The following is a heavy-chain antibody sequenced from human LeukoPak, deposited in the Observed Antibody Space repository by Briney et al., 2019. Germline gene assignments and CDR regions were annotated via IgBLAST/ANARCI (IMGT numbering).Heavy chain of an antibody. V-gene: IGHV3-23*01. Sequence: GGSLRLSCATSGFSFSSYAMSWVRQAPGKGLEWVSTMSSSDDGRYYAASVRGRFTISRDTSRSTLYLQMNSLRAEDAAVYYCAKAPVTSCRGAFCYPFDYWGQGTLVTVSS. CDR3: AKAPVTSCRGAFCYPFDY. CDR1: GFSFSSYA. J-gene: IGHJ4*02. CDR2: MSSSDDGR. D-gene: IGHD2-15*01.